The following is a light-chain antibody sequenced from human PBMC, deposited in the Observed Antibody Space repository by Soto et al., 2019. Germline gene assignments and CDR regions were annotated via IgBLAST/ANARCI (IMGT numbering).Light chain of an antibody. Sequence: QSALTQPASVSGSPGQSITISCTGTSSDVGGYNYVSWYQQHPGKAPKLMIYDVSNRPSGVSNRFSGSKSGNTASLTISGLQAEDEAVYYCSSYTSSSLHVFGTGPRSPS. CDR2: DVS. J-gene: IGLJ1*01. V-gene: IGLV2-14*03. CDR3: SSYTSSSLHV. CDR1: SSDVGGYNY.